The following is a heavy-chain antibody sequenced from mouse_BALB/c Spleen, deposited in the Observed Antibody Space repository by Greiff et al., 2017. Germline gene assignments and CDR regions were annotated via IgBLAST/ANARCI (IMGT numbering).Heavy chain of an antibody. Sequence: VQLQESGAELVKPGASVKLSCKASGYTFTSYYMYWVKQRPGQGLEWIGEINPSNGGTNFNEKFKSKATLTVDKSSSTAYMQLSSLTSEDSAVYYCTRGTTVVRGYFDVWGAGTTVTVSS. J-gene: IGHJ1*01. CDR1: GYTFTSYY. V-gene: IGHV1S81*02. D-gene: IGHD1-1*01. CDR3: TRGTTVVRGYFDV. CDR2: INPSNGGT.